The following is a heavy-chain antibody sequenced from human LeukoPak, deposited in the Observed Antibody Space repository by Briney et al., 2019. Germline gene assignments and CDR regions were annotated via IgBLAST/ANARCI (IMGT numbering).Heavy chain of an antibody. Sequence: SETLSLTCTVSGGSISSYYWSWIRQPPGKGLEWIGYIYYSGSTNYNPSLKSRVTISVDTSKNQFSLKLSSVTAADTAVYYCARAIAARPWWFDPWGQGTLVTVSS. CDR3: ARAIAARPWWFDP. V-gene: IGHV4-59*01. CDR1: GGSISSYY. CDR2: IYYSGST. J-gene: IGHJ5*02. D-gene: IGHD6-6*01.